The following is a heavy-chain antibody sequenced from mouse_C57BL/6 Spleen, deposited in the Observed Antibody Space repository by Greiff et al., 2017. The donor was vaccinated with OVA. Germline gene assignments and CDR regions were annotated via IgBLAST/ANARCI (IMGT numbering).Heavy chain of an antibody. CDR2: INPSTGGT. Sequence: EVQLQQSGPELVKPGASVKISCKASGYSFTGYYMNWVKQSPEKSLEWIGEINPSTGGTTFNQKFKAKATLTVDKSSSTAYMQLKSLTSEDSAVYYCARGITTVVAEYYFDYWGQGTTLTVSS. J-gene: IGHJ2*01. CDR3: ARGITTVVAEYYFDY. CDR1: GYSFTGYY. V-gene: IGHV1-42*01. D-gene: IGHD1-1*01.